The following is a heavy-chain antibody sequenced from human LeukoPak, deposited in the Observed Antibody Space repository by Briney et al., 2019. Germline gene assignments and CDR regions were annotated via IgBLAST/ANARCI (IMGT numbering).Heavy chain of an antibody. Sequence: ASVKVSCKASGITFTSYYIHWVRQAPGRGLEWMGKISPSGTITTYAPKYQGRVTVTKDTSTNTVYMELSSLRSDDTAVYYCALIAPPHNWGQGTLVTVSS. CDR2: ISPSGTIT. D-gene: IGHD6-13*01. J-gene: IGHJ4*02. CDR3: ALIAPPHN. V-gene: IGHV1-46*01. CDR1: GITFTSYY.